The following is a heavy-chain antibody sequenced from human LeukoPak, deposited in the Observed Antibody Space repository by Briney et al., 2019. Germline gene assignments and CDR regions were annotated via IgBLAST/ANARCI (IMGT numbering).Heavy chain of an antibody. CDR2: IKHDGSEK. J-gene: IGHJ4*02. CDR3: ARTYFCFDY. Sequence: GGSLRLSCAASGLTFSNSWMSWVRQTPGKGLEWVANIKHDGSEKYYVDSVKGRFTISRDNAKNSLYLQMNSLRAEDTAVYYCARTYFCFDYWGQGILVTVSA. CDR1: GLTFSNSW. D-gene: IGHD2-21*01. V-gene: IGHV3-7*05.